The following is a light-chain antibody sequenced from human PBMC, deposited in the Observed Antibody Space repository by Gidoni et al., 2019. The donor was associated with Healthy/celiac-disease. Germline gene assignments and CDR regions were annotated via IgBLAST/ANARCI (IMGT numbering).Light chain of an antibody. Sequence: IVLTPSPATLALSPGERATRSCGASPGVSSSYLAWYQQKPGLAPRLLIYDSSSRATGLPDRFSGSGSGTDFTLTISRLEPEDFAVYYCQQYGSSLTWTFGQGTKVEIK. CDR1: PGVSSSY. V-gene: IGKV3D-20*01. CDR3: QQYGSSLTWT. J-gene: IGKJ1*01. CDR2: DSS.